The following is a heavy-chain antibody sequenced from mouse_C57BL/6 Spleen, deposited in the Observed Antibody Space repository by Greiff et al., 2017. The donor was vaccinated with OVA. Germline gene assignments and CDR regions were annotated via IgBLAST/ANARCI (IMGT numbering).Heavy chain of an antibody. CDR3: ARLTVFDY. V-gene: IGHV1-80*01. D-gene: IGHD4-1*01. J-gene: IGHJ2*01. CDR2: IYPGDGDT. CDR1: GYAFSSYW. Sequence: QVQLKESGAELVKPGASVKISCKASGYAFSSYWMNWVKQRPGKGLEWIGQIYPGDGDTNYNGKFKGKATLTADKSSSTAYIQLSSLTAEDSAIYFCARLTVFDYWGQGTTLTVSS.